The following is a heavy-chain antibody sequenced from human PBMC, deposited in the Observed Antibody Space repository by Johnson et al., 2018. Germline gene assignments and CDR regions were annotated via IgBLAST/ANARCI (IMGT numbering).Heavy chain of an antibody. CDR2: INNDGSGT. Sequence: EVQLVETGGGLVQSGGSLRLSCAASGFTFRTYWMHWVRHIPGKGLVWVSHINNDGSGTSYADSVKGRFTIPRDNAKKMVYLKMNSLRAEDTALYYGVRDTPGDGMYVWGQGTTVPVSS. CDR1: GFTFRTYW. CDR3: VRDTPGDGMYV. V-gene: IGHV3-74*01. J-gene: IGHJ6*02. D-gene: IGHD4-17*01.